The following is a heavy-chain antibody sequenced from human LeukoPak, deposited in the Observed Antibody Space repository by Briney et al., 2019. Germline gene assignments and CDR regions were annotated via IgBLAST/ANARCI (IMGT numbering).Heavy chain of an antibody. D-gene: IGHD5-24*01. V-gene: IGHV4-34*01. CDR3: ARREMATISGDY. CDR1: GGSISGYY. Sequence: PSETLSLTCTVSGGSISGYYWSWIRQPPGKGLEWIGEINHSGSTNYNPSLKSRVTISVDTSKNQFSLKLSSVTAADTAVYYCARREMATISGDYWGQGTLVTVSS. CDR2: INHSGST. J-gene: IGHJ4*02.